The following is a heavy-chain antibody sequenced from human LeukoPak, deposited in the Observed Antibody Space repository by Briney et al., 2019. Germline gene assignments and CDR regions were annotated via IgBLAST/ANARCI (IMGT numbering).Heavy chain of an antibody. CDR3: AREADCSGGSCYRGAFDI. D-gene: IGHD2-15*01. CDR1: GFTFSSYW. CDR2: ISSDGSST. Sequence: TGGSLRLSCAASGFTFSSYWMHWVRQAPGKGLVWVSRISSDGSSTDYADSVKGRFTISRDNAKNTLYLQMNSLRAEDTAVYYCAREADCSGGSCYRGAFDIWGQGTMVTVSS. V-gene: IGHV3-74*01. J-gene: IGHJ3*02.